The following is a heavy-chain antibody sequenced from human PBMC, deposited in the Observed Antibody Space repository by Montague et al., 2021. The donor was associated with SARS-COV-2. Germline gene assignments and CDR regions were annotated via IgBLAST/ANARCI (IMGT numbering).Heavy chain of an antibody. CDR1: GDSISHSSFY. CDR2: IYYSGSS. V-gene: IGHV4-39*01. D-gene: IGHD2-21*01. J-gene: IGHJ4*02. CDR3: ARVVGFDFDY. Sequence: SETLSLTCSVSGDSISHSSFYWGWIRQPPGKGLEWIGRIYYSGSSSYNPSLKSRVTISIDTSKNQFSLELSSVTAADTAVYYCARVVGFDFDYWGQGTLVTVSS.